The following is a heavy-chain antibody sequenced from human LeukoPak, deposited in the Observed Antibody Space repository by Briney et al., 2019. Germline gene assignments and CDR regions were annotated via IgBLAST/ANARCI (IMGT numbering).Heavy chain of an antibody. D-gene: IGHD3-10*01. CDR1: GFTFSSYE. Sequence: PGGSLRLSCAASGFTFSSYEMNWVRQAPGKGLEWVSYISSSGSTIYYADSVKGRFTISRDNAKNSLYLQMNSLRAEDTAVYYCARDRSLWFGVDYYYYGMDVWGKGTTVTVSS. CDR2: ISSSGSTI. V-gene: IGHV3-48*03. J-gene: IGHJ6*04. CDR3: ARDRSLWFGVDYYYYGMDV.